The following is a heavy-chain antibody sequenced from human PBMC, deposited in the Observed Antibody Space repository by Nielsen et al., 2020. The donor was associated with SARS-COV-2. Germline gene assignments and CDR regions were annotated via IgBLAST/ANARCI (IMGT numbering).Heavy chain of an antibody. D-gene: IGHD3-16*01. V-gene: IGHV3-43*02. CDR2: ISEDSHST. J-gene: IGHJ4*02. CDR1: GFTFDGFTFDDFA. Sequence: GGSLRLSCVVSGFTFDGFTFDDFAMHWVRQAPGKGLEWLSLISEDSHSTYYADSVKGRFTISRDNSKNSLYLQMNSLRTEDTALYYCAKDIGGYRDFWGQGTLVTVSS. CDR3: AKDIGGYRDF.